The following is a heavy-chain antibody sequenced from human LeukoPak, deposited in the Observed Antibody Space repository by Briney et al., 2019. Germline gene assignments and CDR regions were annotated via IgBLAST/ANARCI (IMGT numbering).Heavy chain of an antibody. V-gene: IGHV3-30*02. J-gene: IGHJ6*03. CDR2: IRYDGSNK. Sequence: SGGSLRLSCAASGFTFSSYGMHWVRQAPGKGLEWAAFIRYDGSNKYYADSVKGRFTISRDNSKNTLYLQMNSLRAEDTAVYYCAKLAYYGSGSNTYYYYMDVWGKGTTVTISS. D-gene: IGHD3-10*01. CDR1: GFTFSSYG. CDR3: AKLAYYGSGSNTYYYYMDV.